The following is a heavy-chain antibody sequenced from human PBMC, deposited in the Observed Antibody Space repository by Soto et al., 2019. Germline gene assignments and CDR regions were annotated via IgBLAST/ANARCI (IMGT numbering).Heavy chain of an antibody. D-gene: IGHD1-1*01. J-gene: IGHJ4*02. Sequence: ASVKVSCKASGGTFTNYLFSWVKEAPGQGLEWVGGTFPMSGTTHYAQKFQGRVTITADRSTSTAYMELRSLTSGDTAVYYCARTLEFRNGYISHFDYWGQGTLVTVSS. V-gene: IGHV1-69*06. CDR1: GGTFTNYL. CDR2: TFPMSGTT. CDR3: ARTLEFRNGYISHFDY.